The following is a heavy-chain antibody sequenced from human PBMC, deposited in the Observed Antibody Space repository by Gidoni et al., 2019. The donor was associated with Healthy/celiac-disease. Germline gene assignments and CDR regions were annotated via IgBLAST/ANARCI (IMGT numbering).Heavy chain of an antibody. D-gene: IGHD6-19*01. CDR2: ISGSGGST. V-gene: IGHV3-23*01. CDR3: AKTARQWLAQRDSDY. Sequence: EVQLLESGGGFVQPGGSLRLSCAASGFTFRSYAMSWVRQAPGKGLEWVSAISGSGGSTYYADSVKGRFTISRDNSKNTLYLQMNSLRAEDTAVYYCAKTARQWLAQRDSDYWGQGTLVTVSS. CDR1: GFTFRSYA. J-gene: IGHJ4*02.